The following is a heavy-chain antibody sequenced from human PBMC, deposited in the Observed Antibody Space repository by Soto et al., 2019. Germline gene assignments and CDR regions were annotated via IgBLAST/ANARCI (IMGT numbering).Heavy chain of an antibody. Sequence: GGSLRLSCAASGFTFSSYSMNWVRQAPGKGLEWVSSISSSSSYIYYADSVKGRFTISRDNAKNSLYLQMNSLRAEDTAVYYCARDSSGWYRFVFDYWGQGTLVTVSS. J-gene: IGHJ4*02. V-gene: IGHV3-21*01. CDR3: ARDSSGWYRFVFDY. D-gene: IGHD6-19*01. CDR2: ISSSSSYI. CDR1: GFTFSSYS.